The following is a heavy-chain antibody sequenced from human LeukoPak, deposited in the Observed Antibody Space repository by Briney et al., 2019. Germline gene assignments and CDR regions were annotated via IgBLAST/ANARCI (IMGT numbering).Heavy chain of an antibody. CDR3: AKSWTVVPAAMGGGVDY. D-gene: IGHD2-2*01. CDR2: IRYDGSNK. V-gene: IGHV3-30*02. CDR1: GFTFSSYG. Sequence: GGSLRLSCVASGFTFSSYGMHWVRQAPGKGLEWVAFIRYDGSNKYYADSVKGRFTISRDNSRNTLYLQMNSLRAEDTAVYYCAKSWTVVPAAMGGGVDYWGQGTLVTVSS. J-gene: IGHJ4*02.